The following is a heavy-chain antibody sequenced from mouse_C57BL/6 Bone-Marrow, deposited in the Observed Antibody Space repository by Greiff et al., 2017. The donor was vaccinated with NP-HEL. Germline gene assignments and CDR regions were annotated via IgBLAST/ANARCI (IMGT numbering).Heavy chain of an antibody. CDR2: INPNNGGT. Sequence: VQLQQSGPELVKPGASVKISCKASGYTFTDYYMNWVKQSHGKSLEWIGDINPNNGGTSYNQKFKGKATLTVDKSSSTAYMELRSLTSEDSAVYYCARPLITTVVATDWYFDVWGTGTTVTVSS. CDR3: ARPLITTVVATDWYFDV. J-gene: IGHJ1*03. D-gene: IGHD1-1*01. CDR1: GYTFTDYY. V-gene: IGHV1-26*01.